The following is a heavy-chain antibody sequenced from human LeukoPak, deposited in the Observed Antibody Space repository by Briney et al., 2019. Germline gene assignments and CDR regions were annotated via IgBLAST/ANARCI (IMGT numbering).Heavy chain of an antibody. CDR2: IKQDRSEK. D-gene: IGHD3-3*01. J-gene: IGHJ4*02. V-gene: IGHV3-7*01. CDR3: ARLREIPVFGVVTKSTSYFDY. CDR1: GFTLRTYW. Sequence: GGSLRLSCAAPGFTLRTYWMSWVRQAPGKGLELVANIKQDRSEKYYVDSVKGRFTISRDNAKNSLYLQMNSLRAEDTAVYYCARLREIPVFGVVTKSTSYFDYWGQGTLVTVSS.